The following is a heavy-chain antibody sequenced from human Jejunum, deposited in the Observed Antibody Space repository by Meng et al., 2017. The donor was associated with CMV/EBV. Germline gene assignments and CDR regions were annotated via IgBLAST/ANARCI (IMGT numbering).Heavy chain of an antibody. CDR2: IRSYTGTT. V-gene: IGHV1-18*01. CDR1: GDNVRSYV. D-gene: IGHD4/OR15-4a*01. J-gene: IGHJ4*02. CDR3: ARSGINDYGFFDY. Sequence: KVSGDNVRSYVFNWVRQATGQGLEWLGWIRSYTGTTNYAQSLQGRVTVTQDTSTNTAYMELTSLTSDDTAVYYCARSGINDYGFFDYWGQGSLVTVSS.